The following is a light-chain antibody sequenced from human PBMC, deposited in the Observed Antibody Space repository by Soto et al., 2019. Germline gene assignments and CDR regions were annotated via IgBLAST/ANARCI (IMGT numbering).Light chain of an antibody. Sequence: IQLTQSPSSLSASVGDRVTITCRASQGISSYLAWYQQKPGKAPKLLIYAASTLQSGVPSRFSGSGSGTDFTRTISSLQPEDFATYYCQQLNSYSFTFGPGTKVDIK. V-gene: IGKV1-9*01. CDR3: QQLNSYSFT. J-gene: IGKJ3*01. CDR2: AAS. CDR1: QGISSY.